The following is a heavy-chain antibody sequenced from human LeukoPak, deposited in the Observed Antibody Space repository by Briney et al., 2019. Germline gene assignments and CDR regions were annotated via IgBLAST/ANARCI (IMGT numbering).Heavy chain of an antibody. CDR3: ARDNYGSDY. V-gene: IGHV3-30-3*01. D-gene: IGHD3-10*01. CDR1: GFTFSNYA. CDR2: ISYDGSNK. Sequence: PGRSLRLSCAASGFTFSNYAMHWVRQAPGKGLEWVAVISYDGSNKYYADSVKGRFTISRDNSKNTLYLQVNSLRVEDTAVYYCARDNYGSDYWGQGTLVTVSS. J-gene: IGHJ4*02.